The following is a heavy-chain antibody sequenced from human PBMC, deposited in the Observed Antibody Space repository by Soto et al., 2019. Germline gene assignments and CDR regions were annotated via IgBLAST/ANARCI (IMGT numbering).Heavy chain of an antibody. J-gene: IGHJ5*02. V-gene: IGHV3-48*02. D-gene: IGHD6-19*01. Sequence: GGSLRLSCAASGFTFSSYSMNWVRQAPGKGLEWVSYISSSSSTIYYADSVKGRFTISRDNAKNSLYLQMNSLRDEETAVYYCARAGSVAVAAYNWFDPWGQGTLVTVSS. CDR3: ARAGSVAVAAYNWFDP. CDR1: GFTFSSYS. CDR2: ISSSSSTI.